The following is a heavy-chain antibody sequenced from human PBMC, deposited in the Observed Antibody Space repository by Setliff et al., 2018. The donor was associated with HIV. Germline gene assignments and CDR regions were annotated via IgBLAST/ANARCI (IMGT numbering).Heavy chain of an antibody. V-gene: IGHV4-39*02. CDR2: LYYTGFA. CDR3: TREGRGDPAMATTRIDY. Sequence: SETLSLTCSVSGDSISSGSYFWGWIRQTPGKGQEWIGNLYYTGFAYYNPSLKSRVTISLDTSKTHFFLNLTSVTDADTAVYFCTREGRGDPAMATTRIDYWGQGKLVTVSS. D-gene: IGHD1-1*01. CDR1: GDSISSGSYF. J-gene: IGHJ4*02.